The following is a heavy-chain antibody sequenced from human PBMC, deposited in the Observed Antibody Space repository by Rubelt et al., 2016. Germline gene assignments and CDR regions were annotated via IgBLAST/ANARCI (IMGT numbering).Heavy chain of an antibody. J-gene: IGHJ4*02. D-gene: IGHD5-12*01. Sequence: GSTNYNTSLKSRVTISVDTSKNQFSLKLSSVTAADTAVYYCARGGHSGYETYYFDYWGQGTLVTVSS. V-gene: IGHV4-59*12. CDR2: GST. CDR3: ARGGHSGYETYYFDY.